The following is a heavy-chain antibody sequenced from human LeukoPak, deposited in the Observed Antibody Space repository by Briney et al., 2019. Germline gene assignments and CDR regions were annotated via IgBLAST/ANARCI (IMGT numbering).Heavy chain of an antibody. J-gene: IGHJ4*02. CDR3: AKVIAVAGSQYFDY. CDR2: LSGGSSVT. Sequence: GGSLRLSCVASGFTFSNYAMSWVRQTPGKGLEWVSTLSGGSSVTYYADSVKGRFTISRDNSKNTLYLQMNSLRAEDTAVYYCAKVIAVAGSQYFDYWGQGTLVTVSS. CDR1: GFTFSNYA. D-gene: IGHD6-19*01. V-gene: IGHV3-23*01.